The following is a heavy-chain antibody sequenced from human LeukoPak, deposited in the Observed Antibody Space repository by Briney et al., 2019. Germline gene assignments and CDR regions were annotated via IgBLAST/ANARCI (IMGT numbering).Heavy chain of an antibody. CDR1: GFTFSSYE. Sequence: GGSQSLSCAASGFTFSSYEMNWVRQAPGKGLEWVSKISSSGSAIYYADSVKGRFTISRDNAKSTLYLRMNSLRAEDTAVYYCARGGSLGYWGQGTLVTVSS. CDR2: ISSSGSAI. J-gene: IGHJ4*02. V-gene: IGHV3-48*03. D-gene: IGHD6-19*01. CDR3: ARGGSLGY.